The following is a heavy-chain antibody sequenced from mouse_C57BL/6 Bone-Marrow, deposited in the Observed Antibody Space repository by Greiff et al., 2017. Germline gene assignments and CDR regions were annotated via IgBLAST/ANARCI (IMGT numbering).Heavy chain of an antibody. CDR1: GYTFTDHT. V-gene: IGHV1-78*01. CDR2: IYPRDGST. Sequence: QVQLQQSDAELVKPGASVKISCKVSGYTFTDHTIYWMKQRPEQGLEWIGYIYPRDGSTKYNEKFKGKATLTADKSSSTDYMQLNRLTSEDSAVYFCERRSWPYYYARDDWGQGTSVTVSS. J-gene: IGHJ4*01. CDR3: ERRSWPYYYARDD.